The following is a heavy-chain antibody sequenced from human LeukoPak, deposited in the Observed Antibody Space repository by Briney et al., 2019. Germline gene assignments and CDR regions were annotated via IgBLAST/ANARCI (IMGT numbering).Heavy chain of an antibody. CDR1: GFTFSSSA. D-gene: IGHD3-22*01. CDR2: ISASGGST. V-gene: IGHV3-23*01. CDR3: AKGNDIGGYYYPHFDY. Sequence: SGGSLRLSCAASGFTFSSSAMSWVRQVPGKGLEWVSGISASGGSTSYADSVRGRFTISRDNSKNTLYLQMNSLRAEDTAVYYCAKGNDIGGYYYPHFDYWGQGTLVTVSS. J-gene: IGHJ4*02.